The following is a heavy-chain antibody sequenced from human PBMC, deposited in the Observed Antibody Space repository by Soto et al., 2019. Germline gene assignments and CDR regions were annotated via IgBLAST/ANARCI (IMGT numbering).Heavy chain of an antibody. CDR2: IYWDDDK. Sequence: QITLKESGPPQVKPTQTLTLTCTFSGFSLSTSGVGVGWIRQPPGKALEWLALIYWDDDKRYRSSLKSRLTTXKXTXXKQVVLTMANMDPVDTATYYCAHRPDYGDTPGFDHWGQGTLVTVSS. CDR1: GFSLSTSGVG. V-gene: IGHV2-5*02. D-gene: IGHD4-17*01. CDR3: AHRPDYGDTPGFDH. J-gene: IGHJ4*02.